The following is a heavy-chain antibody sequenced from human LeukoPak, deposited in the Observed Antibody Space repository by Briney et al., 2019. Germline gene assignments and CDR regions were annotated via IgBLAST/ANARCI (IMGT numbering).Heavy chain of an antibody. CDR1: GGSISSGSYY. CDR3: AREYYYGSGSYYKGNWFDP. Sequence: SETLSLTCTVSGGSISSGSYYWSWIRQPPGKGLEWIGYIYYSGSTNYNPSLKSRVTISVDTSKNQFSLKLSSVTAADTAVYYCAREYYYGSGSYYKGNWFDPWGQGTLVTVSS. J-gene: IGHJ5*02. D-gene: IGHD3-10*01. CDR2: IYYSGST. V-gene: IGHV4-61*01.